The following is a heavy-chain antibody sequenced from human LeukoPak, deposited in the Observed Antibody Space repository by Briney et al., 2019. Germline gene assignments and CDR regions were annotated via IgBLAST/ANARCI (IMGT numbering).Heavy chain of an antibody. CDR1: GFTFSTYA. CDR3: AREGDSRWGELSP. D-gene: IGHD3-16*02. Sequence: GRSLRLSCAASGFTFSTYAIHWVRQSQGKGLEWVAVIWFDGSEQYYADSVKGRFIISRDNSKSTSNLQLNSLRAEDTAVYYCAREGDSRWGELSPWGQGTLVTVSS. V-gene: IGHV3-33*01. J-gene: IGHJ1*01. CDR2: IWFDGSEQ.